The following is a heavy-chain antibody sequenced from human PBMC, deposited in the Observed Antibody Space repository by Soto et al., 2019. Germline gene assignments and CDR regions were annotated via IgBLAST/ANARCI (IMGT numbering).Heavy chain of an antibody. CDR1: GFTFSSYG. D-gene: IGHD3-22*01. J-gene: IGHJ4*02. Sequence: QVQLVESGGGVVQPGRSLRLSCAASGFTFSSYGMHWVRQAPGKGLEWVAVISYDGSNKYYADSVKGRFTISRDNSKNTLFLQMNSLRAEDTAVYYCARDLGERWTYYYDSPDYWGQGTLVTVSS. V-gene: IGHV3-30*03. CDR2: ISYDGSNK. CDR3: ARDLGERWTYYYDSPDY.